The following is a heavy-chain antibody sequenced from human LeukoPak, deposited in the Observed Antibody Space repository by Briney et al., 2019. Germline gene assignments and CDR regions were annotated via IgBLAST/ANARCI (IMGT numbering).Heavy chain of an antibody. Sequence: GGSLRLSCAASGFTVSSNYMSWVRQAPGKGLEWVSVIYSGGSTYYADSVKGRFTISRDNSKNTLYLQMNSLRAEDTAVYYCAKGGTYYYDSSGYTWGQGTLVTVSS. J-gene: IGHJ5*02. CDR2: IYSGGST. D-gene: IGHD3-22*01. CDR1: GFTVSSNY. V-gene: IGHV3-66*02. CDR3: AKGGTYYYDSSGYT.